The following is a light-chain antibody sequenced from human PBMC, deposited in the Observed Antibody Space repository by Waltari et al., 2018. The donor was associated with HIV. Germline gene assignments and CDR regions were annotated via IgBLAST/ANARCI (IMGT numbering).Light chain of an antibody. CDR1: PSDAGDDKY. Sequence: QSALTQPPSASGSPGQSVPISCTGIPSDAGDDKYVSWYQQSPGKAPKLMIHEVDKRPSGVPDRFSGSKSGNTASLTVSGLQADDEADYYCSSFAGGDTWVFGGGTKLTVL. V-gene: IGLV2-8*01. CDR2: EVD. J-gene: IGLJ3*02. CDR3: SSFAGGDTWV.